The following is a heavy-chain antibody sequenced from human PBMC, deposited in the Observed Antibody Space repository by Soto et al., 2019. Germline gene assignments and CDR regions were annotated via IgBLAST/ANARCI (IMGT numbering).Heavy chain of an antibody. D-gene: IGHD3-10*01. CDR3: ARDRLTYGSGSYYNPYYYYGMDV. CDR2: IYYSGST. J-gene: IGHJ6*01. V-gene: IGHV4-59*12. Sequence: PSETLSLTCTVSGGSISSYYWIWIRQPPGKGLEWIGYIYYSGSTNYNPSLKSRVTISVDTSKNQFSLKLSSVTAADTAVYYCARDRLTYGSGSYYNPYYYYGMDVWGQGTTVTVSS. CDR1: GGSISSYY.